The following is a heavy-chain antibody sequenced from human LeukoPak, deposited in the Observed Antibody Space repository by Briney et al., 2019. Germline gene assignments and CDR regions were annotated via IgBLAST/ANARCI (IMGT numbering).Heavy chain of an antibody. CDR3: ARDVDTAMVTPFGY. V-gene: IGHV3-11*01. CDR1: GFTFGDYY. Sequence: PGGSLRLSCAASGFTFGDYYMSWIRQAPGKGLEWVSYISSSGSTIYYADSVKGRFTISRDNAKNSLYLQMNSLRAEDTAVYYCARDVDTAMVTPFGYWGQGTLVTVSS. CDR2: ISSSGSTI. J-gene: IGHJ4*02. D-gene: IGHD5-18*01.